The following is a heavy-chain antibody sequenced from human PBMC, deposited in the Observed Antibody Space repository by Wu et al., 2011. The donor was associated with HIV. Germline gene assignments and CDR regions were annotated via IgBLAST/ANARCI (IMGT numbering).Heavy chain of an antibody. V-gene: IGHV1-2*02. CDR3: ARDGDHRMGHAFDI. J-gene: IGHJ3*02. CDR1: GYTFTGYY. Sequence: QVQLVQSGAEVKKPGASVKVSCGTSGYTFTGYYIHWVRQAPGQGLEWMGWINPNTGGTNYARKFQDGVTMTGDTSISTAYMELSRLRSDDTAAYYCARDGDHRMGHAFDIWGQGTMVTVSS. D-gene: IGHD1-14*01. CDR2: INPNTGGT.